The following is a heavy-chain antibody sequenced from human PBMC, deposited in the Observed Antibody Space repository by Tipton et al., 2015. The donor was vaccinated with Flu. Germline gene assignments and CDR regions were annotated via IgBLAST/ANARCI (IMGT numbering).Heavy chain of an antibody. CDR1: GDSISSFY. J-gene: IGHJ4*02. CDR2: ISNSGSS. V-gene: IGHV4-59*01. D-gene: IGHD6-19*01. CDR3: ARSSRGWYRAMFD. Sequence: TLSLTCSVSGDSISSFYWSWIRQPPGKGLEWIAYISNSGSSNYNPSLKSRITASVDTSKNQFSLILSSVTAADTAVYYCARSSRGWYRAMFDWGQGTLVTVSS.